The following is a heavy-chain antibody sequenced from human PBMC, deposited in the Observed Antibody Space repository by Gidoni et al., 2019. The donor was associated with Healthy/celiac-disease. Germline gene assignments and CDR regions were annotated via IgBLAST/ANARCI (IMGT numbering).Heavy chain of an antibody. CDR2: ISSSSSYI. CDR3: ARGGVFGVVIPPRFDY. CDR1: GFTFSSYS. J-gene: IGHJ4*02. D-gene: IGHD3-3*01. Sequence: EVQLFESGGGLVMPGGSLILSCAASGFTFSSYSMNWVLQAPGKGLEWVSSISSSSSYIYYADSVKGRFTISRDNAKNSLYLQMNSLRAEDTAVYYCARGGVFGVVIPPRFDYWGQGTLVTVSS. V-gene: IGHV3-21*01.